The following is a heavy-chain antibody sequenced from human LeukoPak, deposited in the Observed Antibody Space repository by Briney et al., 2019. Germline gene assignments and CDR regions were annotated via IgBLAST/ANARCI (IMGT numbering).Heavy chain of an antibody. D-gene: IGHD2-2*01. CDR1: GFTVSSNY. J-gene: IGHJ4*02. V-gene: IGHV3-53*01. CDR3: ARDHCSSTSCFNY. Sequence: SGGSLRLSCAASGFTVSSNYMSWVRQAPGKGLEWVSVIYSGGSTYYADSVKGRFTISRHNSKNTLYLQMNSLRAEDTAVYYCARDHCSSTSCFNYWGQGTLVTVSS. CDR2: IYSGGST.